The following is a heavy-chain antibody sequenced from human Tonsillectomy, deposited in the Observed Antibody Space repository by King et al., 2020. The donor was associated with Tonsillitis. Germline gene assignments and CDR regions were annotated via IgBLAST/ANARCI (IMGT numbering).Heavy chain of an antibody. D-gene: IGHD7-27*01. CDR3: ARLALGRFDP. CDR2: ISYTGST. CDR1: GDSINMYY. V-gene: IGHV4-59*01. Sequence: VQLQESGPGLVRPSETLSLTCTVSGDSINMYYWSWIRQPPGKGLEWIGYISYTGSTTYSPSLKNRVTISVDTSNNQFSLRLTSVTAADTAVYFCARLALGRFDPWGQGTLVSVSS. J-gene: IGHJ5*02.